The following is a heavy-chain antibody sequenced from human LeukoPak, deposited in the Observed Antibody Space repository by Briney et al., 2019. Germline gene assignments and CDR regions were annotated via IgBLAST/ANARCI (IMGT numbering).Heavy chain of an antibody. J-gene: IGHJ4*02. V-gene: IGHV4-59*01. CDR2: IYNTVDT. CDR1: GDSIIGYY. Sequence: SETLSLTCTVSGDSIIGYYWSWIRQPPGKGLEWIGYIYNTVDTNYNTSLKSRVTVSIDMSKKQFSLRLTSVTAADTAVYYCARRRYYDSSGYNPTYYFDYWGQGILVTVPS. D-gene: IGHD3-22*01. CDR3: ARRRYYDSSGYNPTYYFDY.